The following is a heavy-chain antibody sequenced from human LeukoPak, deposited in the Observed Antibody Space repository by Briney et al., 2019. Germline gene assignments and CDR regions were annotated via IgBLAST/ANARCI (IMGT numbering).Heavy chain of an antibody. D-gene: IGHD6-13*01. Sequence: GASVKVSCKASGGTFSSYAISWVRQAPGQGLEWMGRIIPILGIANYAQKFQGRVTITADKSTSTAYMELSSLRSEDTAVYYCARETVEEYSSSWYPEYFQHWGQGTLVTVSS. V-gene: IGHV1-69*04. J-gene: IGHJ1*01. CDR3: ARETVEEYSSSWYPEYFQH. CDR1: GGTFSSYA. CDR2: IIPILGIA.